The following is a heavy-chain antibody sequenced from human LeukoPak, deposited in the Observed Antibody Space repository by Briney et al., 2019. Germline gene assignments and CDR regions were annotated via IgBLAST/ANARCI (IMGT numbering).Heavy chain of an antibody. CDR1: GGTFSSYA. V-gene: IGHV1-69*05. CDR3: ARSRYSYGYLGGGLCDY. J-gene: IGHJ4*02. CDR2: IIPIFGTA. Sequence: ASVKVSCKASGGTFSSYAISWVRQAPGQGLEWMGGIIPIFGTANYAQKFQGRVTITTDESTSTAYMEPSSLRSEDTAVYYCARSRYSYGYLGGGLCDYWGQGTLVTVSS. D-gene: IGHD5-18*01.